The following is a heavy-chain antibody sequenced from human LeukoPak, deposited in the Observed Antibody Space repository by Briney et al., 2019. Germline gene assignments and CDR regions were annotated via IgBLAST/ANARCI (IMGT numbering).Heavy chain of an antibody. CDR3: ASLTIRDFWSGYYNWFDP. V-gene: IGHV4-59*01. CDR2: IYYSGST. CDR1: GGSISSYY. D-gene: IGHD3-3*01. J-gene: IGHJ5*02. Sequence: PETLSLTCTVSGGSISSYYWSWIRQPPGKGLEWIGYIYYSGSTNYNPSLKSRVTISVDTSKNQFSLKLSSVTAADTAVYYCASLTIRDFWSGYYNWFDPWGQGTLVTVSS.